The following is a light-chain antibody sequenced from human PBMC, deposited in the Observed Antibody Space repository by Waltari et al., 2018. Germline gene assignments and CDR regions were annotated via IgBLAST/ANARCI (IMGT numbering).Light chain of an antibody. Sequence: QSALTQPASASGSPGQSITFPCTGTTSDVGAYNLVPCYQHHPGKAPKLRIYEVNKRPSGVSNRFSGSKSGNTASLTISGLQAEDEADYYCCSYAGASSVVFVGGTKLTVL. CDR3: CSYAGASSVV. CDR2: EVN. CDR1: TSDVGAYNL. J-gene: IGLJ2*01. V-gene: IGLV2-23*02.